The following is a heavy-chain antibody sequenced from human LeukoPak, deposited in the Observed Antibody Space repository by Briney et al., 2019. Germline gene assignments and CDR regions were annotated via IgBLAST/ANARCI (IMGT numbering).Heavy chain of an antibody. CDR3: ARRLEDGCWFDP. CDR2: INPNSGGT. J-gene: IGHJ5*02. Sequence: ASVKVSCKASGYTFTGYYMHWVRQAPGQGLEWMGWINPNSGGTNYAQKFQGRVTVTRDTSISTAYMELSRLRSDDTAVYYCARRLEDGCWFDPWGQGTLVTVSS. V-gene: IGHV1-2*02. CDR1: GYTFTGYY.